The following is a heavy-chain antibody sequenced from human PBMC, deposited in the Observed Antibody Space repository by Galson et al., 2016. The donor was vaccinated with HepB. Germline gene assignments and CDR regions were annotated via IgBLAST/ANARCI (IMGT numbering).Heavy chain of an antibody. J-gene: IGHJ4*02. V-gene: IGHV3-53*01. CDR3: ARGVGLTGPPFFDS. D-gene: IGHD1-20*01. Sequence: SLRLSCAASGFSVNNYYMNWVRQAPGKGLEWISVIYTGDNTNYADSVKGRFVISRDKSRNTLYLHLNTLRPEDTAMYFCARGVGLTGPPFFDSWGQGALVTVSS. CDR2: IYTGDNT. CDR1: GFSVNNYY.